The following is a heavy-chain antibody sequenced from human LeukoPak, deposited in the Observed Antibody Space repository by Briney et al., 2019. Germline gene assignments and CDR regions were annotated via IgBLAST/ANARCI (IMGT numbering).Heavy chain of an antibody. J-gene: IGHJ4*02. CDR3: AKDRVVYRGDYFDY. D-gene: IGHD2-2*02. Sequence: ARSLRLSCAASGFTFSSYGMHWVRQAPGKGLGWVAVISYDGSNKYYANSVKGRFTISRDNSKNTLDLQMNSLRAEDTAVYYCAKDRVVYRGDYFDYWGQGTLVTVSS. CDR1: GFTFSSYG. CDR2: ISYDGSNK. V-gene: IGHV3-30*18.